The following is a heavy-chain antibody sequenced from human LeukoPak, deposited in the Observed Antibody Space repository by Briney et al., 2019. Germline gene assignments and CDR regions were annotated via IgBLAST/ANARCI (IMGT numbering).Heavy chain of an antibody. CDR1: GFTFSSYA. CDR3: AKSSGYYHYNWFDP. D-gene: IGHD3-22*01. Sequence: PGGSLRLSCAASGFTFSSYAMSWVRQAPGKGLEWVSAISGSGGNTYYADSVKGRFTISRDNSKNTLYLQMNSLRAEDTAVYYCAKSSGYYHYNWFDPWGQGTLATVSS. V-gene: IGHV3-23*01. J-gene: IGHJ5*02. CDR2: ISGSGGNT.